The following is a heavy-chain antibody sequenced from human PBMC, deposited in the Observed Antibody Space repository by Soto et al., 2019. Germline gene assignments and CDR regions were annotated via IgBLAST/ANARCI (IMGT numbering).Heavy chain of an antibody. D-gene: IGHD5-12*01. V-gene: IGHV1-69*01. CDR3: ARVLRRARGYSGSPSFLFDY. CDR1: GGTFSSYA. CDR2: IIPIFGTA. J-gene: IGHJ4*02. Sequence: QVQLVQSGAEVKKPGSSVKVSCKASGGTFSSYAISWVRQAPGQGLEWMGGIIPIFGTANYAQKFQGRVTITADESTSTAYMELSSLRSEDTAVYYCARVLRRARGYSGSPSFLFDYWGQGTLVTVSS.